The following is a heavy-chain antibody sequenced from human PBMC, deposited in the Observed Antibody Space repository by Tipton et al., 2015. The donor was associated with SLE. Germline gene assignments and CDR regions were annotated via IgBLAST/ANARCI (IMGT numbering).Heavy chain of an antibody. CDR1: GGSISSHY. Sequence: TLSLTCTVSGGSISSHYWSWIRQPPGKTLEWIGYIYSGGSTNYNPSLNSRVTMSLDTSKNLLSLKLSSVTAADTAVYFCARFHLKSYYEFDSWGQGTLVTVSP. CDR3: ARFHLKSYYEFDS. V-gene: IGHV4-59*11. D-gene: IGHD1-26*01. J-gene: IGHJ5*01. CDR2: IYSGGST.